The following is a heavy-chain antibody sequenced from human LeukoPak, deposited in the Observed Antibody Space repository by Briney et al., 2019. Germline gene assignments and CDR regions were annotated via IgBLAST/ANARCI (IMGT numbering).Heavy chain of an antibody. CDR1: GYTFTSYG. D-gene: IGHD2-2*01. CDR2: ISAYNGNT. CDR3: ARDGEDCSSISCLYYYYYYYMDV. Sequence: ASVKVSCKASGYTFTSYGISWVRQAPGEGLEWMGWISAYNGNTNYAQKLQGRVTMTTDTSTSTAYMELRSLRSDDTAVYYCARDGEDCSSISCLYYYYYYYMDVWGKGTTVTVSS. V-gene: IGHV1-18*01. J-gene: IGHJ6*03.